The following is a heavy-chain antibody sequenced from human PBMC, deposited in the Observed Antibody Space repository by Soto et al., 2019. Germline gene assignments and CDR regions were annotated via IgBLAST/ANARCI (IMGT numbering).Heavy chain of an antibody. D-gene: IGHD3-22*01. Sequence: EVQLVESGGALVQPGGSLRLSCAASGFTFSSYWMHWVRQAPGKGLVWVSRINVDGSTTTYADSVKGRFILSRDNAKNMLYLQINSLTAEDTAVYYCARPRYDGSGTPFDPWGKGTLVTVSS. J-gene: IGHJ5*02. CDR3: ARPRYDGSGTPFDP. CDR2: INVDGSTT. V-gene: IGHV3-74*01. CDR1: GFTFSSYW.